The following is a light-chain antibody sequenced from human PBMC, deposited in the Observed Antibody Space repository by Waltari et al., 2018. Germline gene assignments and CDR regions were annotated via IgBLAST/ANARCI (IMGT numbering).Light chain of an antibody. CDR3: QQSYITPQT. V-gene: IGKV1-39*01. Sequence: DIQMTQSPSSLSASVGDRVVITCRARQTISSFLNWYQHKAGQAPKLLIYAASSLQSGVPSRFSGSRSVTDFTLTISSLQPEDFATYYCQQSYITPQTFGQGTKVEIK. CDR2: AAS. J-gene: IGKJ1*01. CDR1: QTISSF.